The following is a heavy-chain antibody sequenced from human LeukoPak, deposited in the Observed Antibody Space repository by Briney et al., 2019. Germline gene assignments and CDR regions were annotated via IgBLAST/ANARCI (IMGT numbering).Heavy chain of an antibody. D-gene: IGHD1-26*01. CDR1: GYSISSGYY. CDR2: IFHSGRT. J-gene: IGHJ4*02. Sequence: SETLSLTCTVSGYSISSGYYWGWIRQSPGKGLEWIGSIFHSGRTYYNPSLKSRVTISVDTSENQFSLALTSATDTDTAVYYCARPQVGATSGFDYWGQGTLVTVSS. CDR3: ARPQVGATSGFDY. V-gene: IGHV4-38-2*02.